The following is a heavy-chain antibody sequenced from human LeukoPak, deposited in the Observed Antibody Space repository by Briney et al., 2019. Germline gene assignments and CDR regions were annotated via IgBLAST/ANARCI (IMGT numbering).Heavy chain of an antibody. V-gene: IGHV3-15*01. CDR2: IKSKTDGGTT. CDR1: GFTFSNAW. CDR3: TYNWNYGYFDY. J-gene: IGHJ4*02. Sequence: GGSLRPSCAASGFTFSNAWMSWVCQAPGKGLEWVGRIKSKTDGGTTDYAAPVKGIFTISRDDSKNTLYLQMNSLKTEDTAVYYCTYNWNYGYFDYWGQGTLVTVSS. D-gene: IGHD1-7*01.